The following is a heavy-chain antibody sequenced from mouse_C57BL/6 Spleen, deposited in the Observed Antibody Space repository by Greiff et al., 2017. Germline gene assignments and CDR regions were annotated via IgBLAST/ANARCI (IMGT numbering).Heavy chain of an antibody. CDR2: INPGSGGT. V-gene: IGHV1-54*01. CDR3: SNPYYRDYAMDY. Sequence: QVQLQQSGAELVRPGTSVKVSCKASGYAFTNYLIEWVKQRPGQGLEWIGVINPGSGGTNYNEKFKGKATLTADKSSSTAYMQLSSLTSEDSAVYFCSNPYYRDYAMDYWGQGTSVTVSS. D-gene: IGHD1-1*01. CDR1: GYAFTNYL. J-gene: IGHJ4*01.